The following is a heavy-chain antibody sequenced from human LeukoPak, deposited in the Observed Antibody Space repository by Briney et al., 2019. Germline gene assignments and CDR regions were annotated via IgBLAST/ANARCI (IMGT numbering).Heavy chain of an antibody. J-gene: IGHJ4*02. D-gene: IGHD2/OR15-2a*01. Sequence: GGSLRLSCAASGFTFSSYWMHWVRQAPGKGLVWVSHVNSDGSATSYADSVKGRFTISRDNAKNTVYLHMNSLRVEDTAVYYCTSFYETNWGQGTLVTVSS. CDR1: GFTFSSYW. CDR2: VNSDGSAT. V-gene: IGHV3-74*01. CDR3: TSFYETN.